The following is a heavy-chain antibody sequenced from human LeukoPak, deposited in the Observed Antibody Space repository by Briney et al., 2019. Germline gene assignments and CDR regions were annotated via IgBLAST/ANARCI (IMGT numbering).Heavy chain of an antibody. CDR2: VYPGDSDT. D-gene: IGHD3-22*01. CDR3: ARRADSSAYYTY. V-gene: IGHV5-51*01. Sequence: GESLKISCKGSGYSFTNYWIGWVRQMPGKGLEWMGIVYPGDSDTRYSPSFQGQVTISADKSIGTAYLQWGSLKASDTAMYYCARRADSSAYYTYWGQGTLVTVFS. J-gene: IGHJ4*02. CDR1: GYSFTNYW.